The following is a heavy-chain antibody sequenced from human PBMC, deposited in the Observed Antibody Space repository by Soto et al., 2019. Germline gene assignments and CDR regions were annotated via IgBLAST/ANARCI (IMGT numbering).Heavy chain of an antibody. CDR3: ARDKDWAFDY. CDR2: IFTTGTTM. J-gene: IGHJ4*02. V-gene: IGHV3-48*03. Sequence: EVQLVESGGSLVQPGGSLRLSCVASGFTFSSYSIVWVRQAPGKGLEWVSYIFTTGTTMYYADSVKGRFTVSRDNAKNSVFLLLNSLRAEDTAVDCCARDKDWAFDYWGQGTLVTVSS. D-gene: IGHD3-9*01. CDR1: GFTFSSYS.